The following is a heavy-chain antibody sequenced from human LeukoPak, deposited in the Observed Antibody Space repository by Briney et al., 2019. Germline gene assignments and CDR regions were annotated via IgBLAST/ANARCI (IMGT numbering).Heavy chain of an antibody. J-gene: IGHJ4*01. CDR3: VQ. Sequence: GGSLRLSCEASGFTFSSYSMTWVRQAPGKGLEWVSSMSSGGTYIYYADSVRGRFTISRDNAKNSLYLLMNSLRAEDTADYYLVQWGHGTLVTVSS. CDR2: MSSGGTYI. CDR1: GFTFSSYS. V-gene: IGHV3-21*01. D-gene: IGHD1-26*01.